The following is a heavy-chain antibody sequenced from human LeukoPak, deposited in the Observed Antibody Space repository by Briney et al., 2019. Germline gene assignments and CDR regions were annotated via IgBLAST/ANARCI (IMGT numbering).Heavy chain of an antibody. Sequence: GASVKVSCKASGYTLTRYFIHWVRQAPGQGLEWMGIINPNGGSTSYPQKFQGRVTMTRDTSTNTVYMELSSLKSEDTAVYYCARDSEDSPSNDRKWVRVRGPYDGMDVGGQGPRVTVPS. D-gene: IGHD3-10*01. CDR1: GYTLTRYF. J-gene: IGHJ6*02. V-gene: IGHV1-46*01. CDR3: ARDSEDSPSNDRKWVRVRGPYDGMDV. CDR2: INPNGGST.